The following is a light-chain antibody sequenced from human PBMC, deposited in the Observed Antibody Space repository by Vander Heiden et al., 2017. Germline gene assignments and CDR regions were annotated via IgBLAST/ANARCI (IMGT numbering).Light chain of an antibody. V-gene: IGKV1-39*01. J-gene: IGKJ4*01. CDR1: QSISSY. Sequence: DIQMTQSPSSLSASVGDRVTITCRASQSISSYLNWYQHKPGKAPKLLIYAASSLQSGVPSRFSGSGSGTDFTLTISSLQPEDFATYYCQQSYSTPPVTFGGGTKVEIK. CDR2: AAS. CDR3: QQSYSTPPVT.